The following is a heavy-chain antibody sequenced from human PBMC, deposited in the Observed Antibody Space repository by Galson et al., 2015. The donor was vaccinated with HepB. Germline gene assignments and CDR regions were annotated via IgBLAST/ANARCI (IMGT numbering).Heavy chain of an antibody. CDR1: GFDVHRHY. V-gene: IGHV3-66*01. D-gene: IGHD3-10*01. CDR3: ATESTGTEDAFDI. CDR2: IFSLDSK. Sequence: SLRLSCAASGFDVHRHYMHWVRQAPGKGLEWVSVIFSLDSKYYADSVKGRFTISRDDSNKMIHLQMSRLRLEDTAIYYCATESTGTEDAFDIWGQGTMVTVSS. J-gene: IGHJ3*02.